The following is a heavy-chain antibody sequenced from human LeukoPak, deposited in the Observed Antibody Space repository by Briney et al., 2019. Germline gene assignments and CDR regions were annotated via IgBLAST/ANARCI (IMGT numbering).Heavy chain of an antibody. CDR3: ARGSKEDSYGWVYYYYMDV. J-gene: IGHJ6*03. CDR2: IYSGGST. Sequence: GGSLRLSCAASGFTVSNNYMNWVRQAPGKGLEWVSVIYSGGSTSYADSVKGRFTISRDNSKNTLYLQMNSLRAEDTAVYYCARGSKEDSYGWVYYYYMDVWGKGTTVTISS. V-gene: IGHV3-53*01. CDR1: GFTVSNNY. D-gene: IGHD5-18*01.